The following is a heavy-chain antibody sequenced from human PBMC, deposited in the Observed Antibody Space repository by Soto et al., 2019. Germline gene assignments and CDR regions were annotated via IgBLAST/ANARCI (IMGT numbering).Heavy chain of an antibody. V-gene: IGHV3-53*04. CDR2: IFSGGST. CDR3: KSRDY. CDR1: EFSVSDNY. Sequence: EVHLVESGGGLVLPGGSLRLACAASEFSVSDNYMNWVRQAPGKGLEWVAVIFSGGSTNYADSVKGRFTISRLKSENTLYLQMSSLRPEDTAVYFCKSRDYGGRGTLVTVSS. J-gene: IGHJ4*02.